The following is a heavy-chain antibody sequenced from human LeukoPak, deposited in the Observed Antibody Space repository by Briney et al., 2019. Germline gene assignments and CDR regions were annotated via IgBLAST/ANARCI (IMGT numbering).Heavy chain of an antibody. D-gene: IGHD3-10*01. CDR3: ARGIYYGSGSYYNTPLYGMDV. CDR1: GFTFSSYA. Sequence: GGSLRLSCAASGFTFSSYAMHWVRQAPGKGLEYVSAISSNGSSTYYANSVKGRFTISRDNSKNTLYLQMGSLRAEDMAVYYCARGIYYGSGSYYNTPLYGMDVWGQGTTVTVSS. J-gene: IGHJ6*02. V-gene: IGHV3-64*01. CDR2: ISSNGSST.